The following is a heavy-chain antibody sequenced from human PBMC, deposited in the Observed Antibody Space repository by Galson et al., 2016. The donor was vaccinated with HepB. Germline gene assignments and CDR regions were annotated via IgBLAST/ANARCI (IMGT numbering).Heavy chain of an antibody. CDR1: GFTFSSYA. J-gene: IGHJ4*02. Sequence: SLRLSCAASGFTFSSYALTWVRQAPGKGLEWVSGILGSGDTTYYADSVKGRFTISRDNSKNTLYLQMNSLRAEDTAVYYCAKAAKWPHDYWGQGTLVTVSS. V-gene: IGHV3-23*01. D-gene: IGHD5-12*01. CDR3: AKAAKWPHDY. CDR2: ILGSGDTT.